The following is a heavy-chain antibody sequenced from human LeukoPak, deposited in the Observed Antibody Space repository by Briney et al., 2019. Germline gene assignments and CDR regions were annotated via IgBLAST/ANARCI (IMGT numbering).Heavy chain of an antibody. V-gene: IGHV1-69*06. CDR1: GGTFSSYA. CDR2: IIPLFGTA. CDR3: AREEYGMDV. Sequence: SVKVSSTASGGTFSSYAICRVRQAPGQRLEWMGGIIPLFGTANYAQKFPGRVTITADKSTSTDYMELSSLRSEDTAVYYCAREEYGMDVWGKGTTVTVSS. J-gene: IGHJ6*04.